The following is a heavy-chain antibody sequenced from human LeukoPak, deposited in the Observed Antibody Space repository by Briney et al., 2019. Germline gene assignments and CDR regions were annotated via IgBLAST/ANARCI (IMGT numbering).Heavy chain of an antibody. D-gene: IGHD2-2*01. Sequence: SETLSLTCTVSGGSISSRSYCWGWIRQPPGKGLEWIGTRYYSGSTYYNPSLKSRVTISVDTSKNQFSLKLSSVTAADTAVYYCARVCSSTSCFLDHWGQGTLVTVSS. V-gene: IGHV4-39*01. CDR2: RYYSGST. CDR3: ARVCSSTSCFLDH. J-gene: IGHJ4*02. CDR1: GGSISSRSYC.